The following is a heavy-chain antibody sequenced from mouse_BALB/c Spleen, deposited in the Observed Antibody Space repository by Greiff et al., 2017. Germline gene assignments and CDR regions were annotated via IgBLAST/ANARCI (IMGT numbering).Heavy chain of an antibody. CDR1: GFTFSSYA. Sequence: EVQLVESGGGLVKPGGSLKLSCAASGFTFSSYAMSWVRQTPEKRLEWVASISSGGSTYYPDSVKGRFTISRDNARNILYLQMSSLRSEDTAMYYCARGFYYGSSYTGAMDYWGQGTSVTVSS. CDR2: ISSGGST. J-gene: IGHJ4*01. V-gene: IGHV5-6-5*01. CDR3: ARGFYYGSSYTGAMDY. D-gene: IGHD1-1*01.